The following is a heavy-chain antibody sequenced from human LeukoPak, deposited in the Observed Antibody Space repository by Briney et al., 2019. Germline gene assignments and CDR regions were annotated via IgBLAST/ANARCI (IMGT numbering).Heavy chain of an antibody. CDR2: ISGSGGST. J-gene: IGHJ3*02. V-gene: IGHV3-23*01. D-gene: IGHD3-10*01. Sequence: GGSLRLSCAASGFTFSSYAMSWVRQAPGKGLEWVSAISGSGGSTYYADSAKGRFTISRDNSKNTLYLQMNSLRAEDTAVYYCAKDLRYYGSGSYSGHDAFDIWGQGTMVTVSS. CDR3: AKDLRYYGSGSYSGHDAFDI. CDR1: GFTFSSYA.